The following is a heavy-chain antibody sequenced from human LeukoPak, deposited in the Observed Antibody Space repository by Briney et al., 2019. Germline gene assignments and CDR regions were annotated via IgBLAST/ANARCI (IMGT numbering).Heavy chain of an antibody. J-gene: IGHJ4*02. Sequence: ASVKVSCKASGYTFTSYGISWVRQAPGQGLEWMGWISAYNGNTNYAQKLQGRVTMTRDTSISTAYMELSRLRSDDTAVYYCARDLSASTVATIFNYWGQGTLVTVSS. V-gene: IGHV1-18*01. CDR1: GYTFTSYG. CDR3: ARDLSASTVATIFNY. D-gene: IGHD5-12*01. CDR2: ISAYNGNT.